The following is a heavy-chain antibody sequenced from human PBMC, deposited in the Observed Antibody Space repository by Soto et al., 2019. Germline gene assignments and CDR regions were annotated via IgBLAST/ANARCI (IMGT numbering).Heavy chain of an antibody. J-gene: IGHJ4*02. CDR2: IHYSGST. CDR1: GGPISGSY. D-gene: IGHD2-15*01. V-gene: IGHV4-59*01. Sequence: NASETLSLTCTVSGGPISGSYWSWIRQTPGKVLEWVGYIHYSGSTNYNPTLKSRVTMSVDSAKNQFSLQLSSVTAADTAVYFCTKYRRTDAEGYSFDYWGQGALVTVSS. CDR3: TKYRRTDAEGYSFDY.